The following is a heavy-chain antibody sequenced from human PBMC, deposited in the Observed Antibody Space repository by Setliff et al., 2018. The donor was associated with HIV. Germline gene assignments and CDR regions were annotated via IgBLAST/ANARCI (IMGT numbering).Heavy chain of an antibody. J-gene: IGHJ6*03. CDR3: ARAYDYSNYFHYYMDV. CDR2: ISPNSGGT. V-gene: IGHV1-2*02. Sequence: WASVKVSCKTSGYTFTGCYVHWVRQAPGQGLEWMRWISPNSGGTNSAQKFQGRVTMTRDTSISTAHMELSRLTSDDTAVYYCARAYDYSNYFHYYMDVWGKGTTVTVSS. CDR1: GYTFTGCY. D-gene: IGHD4-4*01.